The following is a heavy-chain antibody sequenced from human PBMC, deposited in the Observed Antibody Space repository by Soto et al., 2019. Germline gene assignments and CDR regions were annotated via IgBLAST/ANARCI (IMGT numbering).Heavy chain of an antibody. J-gene: IGHJ4*02. Sequence: QVQLVQSGAEVKKPGASVKVSCKASGYTFTSYAMHWVRQAPGQSLEWMGWINAGNGNTKKPQKFQGRVTITRDTSASTAYLDLSSLRSEDTAVYLCAGGDYYDNHASGGQGALVTVSS. CDR1: GYTFTSYA. CDR2: INAGNGNT. V-gene: IGHV1-3*01. D-gene: IGHD3-22*01. CDR3: AGGDYYDNHAS.